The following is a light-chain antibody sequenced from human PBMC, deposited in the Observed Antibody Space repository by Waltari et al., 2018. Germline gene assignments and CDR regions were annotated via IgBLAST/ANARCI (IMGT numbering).Light chain of an antibody. V-gene: IGKV3-15*01. J-gene: IGKJ1*01. CDR3: QQYNNWPPWWT. CDR1: QSVSSN. Sequence: EIVMTQSPATLSVSPGERATLSCRASQSVSSNLAWYQQKPGQAPRLLIYGASTRATGIPARFSGSGSGTEFTLTISSLQSEDFAVYYCQQYNNWPPWWTFAKGPRWKSN. CDR2: GAS.